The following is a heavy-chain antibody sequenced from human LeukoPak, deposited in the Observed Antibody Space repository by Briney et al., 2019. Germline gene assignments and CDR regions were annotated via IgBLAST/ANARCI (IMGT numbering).Heavy chain of an antibody. CDR2: IWYDGSDK. Sequence: GRSLRLSCAASGFTFSTCAMHWVRRAPGKGLEWVAYIWYDGSDKVYTDSVKGRFTISRDNSKNTVYLQMNSLRVEDTAMYYCARDPPNSGWAKDIWGQGTMVTVSS. J-gene: IGHJ3*02. CDR3: ARDPPNSGWAKDI. D-gene: IGHD5-12*01. V-gene: IGHV3-33*01. CDR1: GFTFSTCA.